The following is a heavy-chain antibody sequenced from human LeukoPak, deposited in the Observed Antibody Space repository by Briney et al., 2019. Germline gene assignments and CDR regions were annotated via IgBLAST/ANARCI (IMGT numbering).Heavy chain of an antibody. D-gene: IGHD2-2*02. CDR2: IRYDGSNK. Sequence: GGSLRLSCAASGFTFSSYCMHWVRQAPGKGLEWVAFIRYDGSNKYYADSVKGRFTISRDNSKNTLYLQMNSLRAEDTAVYYCAKDGVGIVVVPAAIQYYYYYMNVWGKGTTVTVSS. V-gene: IGHV3-30*02. CDR1: GFTFSSYC. J-gene: IGHJ6*03. CDR3: AKDGVGIVVVPAAIQYYYYYMNV.